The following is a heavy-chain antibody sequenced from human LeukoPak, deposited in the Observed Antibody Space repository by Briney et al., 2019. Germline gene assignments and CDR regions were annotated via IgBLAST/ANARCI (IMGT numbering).Heavy chain of an antibody. CDR1: GGSISSHY. Sequence: PSGTLSLTCTVSGGSISSHYWSWIRQPPGKGLEWIGYIYYSGSTNYNPSLKSRVTISVDTSKNPFSLKLSSVTAADTAVYYCAIASMAPPFICFDPWGQGTLVTVSS. V-gene: IGHV4-59*11. CDR2: IYYSGST. J-gene: IGHJ5*02. D-gene: IGHD2/OR15-2a*01. CDR3: AIASMAPPFICFDP.